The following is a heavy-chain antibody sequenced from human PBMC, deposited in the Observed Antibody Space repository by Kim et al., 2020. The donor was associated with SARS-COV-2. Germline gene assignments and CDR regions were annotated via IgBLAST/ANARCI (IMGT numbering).Heavy chain of an antibody. CDR2: YNGRNK. V-gene: IGHV3-30*01. Sequence: YNGRNKYNADSLRGRFTISSENSKNTLYLQMTSLRAEDTAVYYCARDEGYWGQGTLVTVSS. J-gene: IGHJ4*02. CDR3: ARDEGY.